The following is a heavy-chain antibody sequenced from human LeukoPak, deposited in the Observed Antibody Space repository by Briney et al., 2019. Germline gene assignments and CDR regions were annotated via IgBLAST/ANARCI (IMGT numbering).Heavy chain of an antibody. CDR2: IHYTGST. V-gene: IGHV4-59*01. Sequence: SETLSLTCTVSGGSISSYYWSWIRQSPGKGLECIGYIHYTGSTNYNPSLKSRVTIYMDKSNNQFSMNLTSVTPADMAHYFCARGTALVGLLDPWGQGTQVIVSS. J-gene: IGHJ5*02. CDR1: GGSISSYY. CDR3: ARGTALVGLLDP. D-gene: IGHD3-9*01.